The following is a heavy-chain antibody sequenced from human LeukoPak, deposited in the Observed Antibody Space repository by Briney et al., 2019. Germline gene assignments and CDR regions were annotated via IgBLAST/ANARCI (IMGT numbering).Heavy chain of an antibody. V-gene: IGHV4-59*07. CDR2: IYYSGST. Sequence: SDTLSLTCTVSGGSISSYYWSWIRQPPGKGLEGIGYIYYSGSTNYNPSLKSRVTISVDTSKNQFSLKLTSVTAADTAVYYCARGVPEYYDFWSGYFYYFDYWGQGTLVTVSS. J-gene: IGHJ4*02. D-gene: IGHD3-3*01. CDR3: ARGVPEYYDFWSGYFYYFDY. CDR1: GGSISSYY.